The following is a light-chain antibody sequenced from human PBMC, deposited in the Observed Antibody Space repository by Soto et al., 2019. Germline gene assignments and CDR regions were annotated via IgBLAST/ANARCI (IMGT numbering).Light chain of an antibody. CDR1: QSIDRW. V-gene: IGKV1-5*03. CDR2: KAS. Sequence: DIQMTQSPPTLSASVGDRVTITCRASQSIDRWLAWYQQKPGKGPKILVYKASTLQSGVPSRFSGSGSGTEFTLTISNLQPDDFATYYCQQYDSYPLAFGAGTKVEIK. J-gene: IGKJ4*01. CDR3: QQYDSYPLA.